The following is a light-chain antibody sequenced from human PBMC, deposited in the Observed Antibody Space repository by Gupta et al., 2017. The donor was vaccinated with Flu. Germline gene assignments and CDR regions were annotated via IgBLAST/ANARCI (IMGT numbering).Light chain of an antibody. V-gene: IGKV1-39*01. CDR2: STS. CDR3: QQRDIMPLT. J-gene: IGKJ5*01. Sequence: DVQMTQSPSSLSASVGDRVTITCRASDNITTFLNWYQKKAGKAPNLLIFSTSNLQTGVPPRFSGSGSGTEFTLSISRRQVEDFATYFCQQRDIMPLTFGQGTLLDI. CDR1: DNITTF.